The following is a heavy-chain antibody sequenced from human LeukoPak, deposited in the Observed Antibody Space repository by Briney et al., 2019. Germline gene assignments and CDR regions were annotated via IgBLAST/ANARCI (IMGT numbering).Heavy chain of an antibody. J-gene: IGHJ5*02. V-gene: IGHV1-58*02. Sequence: TSVKVSCKASGFTFHTSAMKWVRQARGQRLEWIGWIVLGSGNTVYSHKFHDRVIITRDMSTSTVYMELDSLGSEDTAVYYCAAQRGASLHDFWSTRLFDPWGQGTLVTVSS. CDR3: AAQRGASLHDFWSTRLFDP. CDR1: GFTFHTSA. D-gene: IGHD3-3*01. CDR2: IVLGSGNT.